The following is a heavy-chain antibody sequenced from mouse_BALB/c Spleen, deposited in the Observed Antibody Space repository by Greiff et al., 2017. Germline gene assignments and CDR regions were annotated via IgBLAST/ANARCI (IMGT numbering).Heavy chain of an antibody. CDR1: GYTFTDYN. CDR3: ARAPYYYGSSYYAMDY. V-gene: IGHV1-18*01. D-gene: IGHD1-1*01. J-gene: IGHJ4*01. CDR2: INPNNGGT. Sequence: EVQLVASGPELVKPGASVKIPCKASGYTFTDYNMDWVKQSHGKSLEWIGDINPNNGGTIYNQKFKGKATLTVDKSSSTAYMELRSLTSEDTAVYYCARAPYYYGSSYYAMDYWGQGTSVTVSS.